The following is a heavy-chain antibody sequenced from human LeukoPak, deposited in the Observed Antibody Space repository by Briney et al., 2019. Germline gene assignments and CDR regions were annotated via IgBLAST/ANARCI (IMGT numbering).Heavy chain of an antibody. CDR2: INPNSGGT. CDR1: GYTFTGYY. Sequence: ASVKVSCKASGYTFTGYYMHWVRQAPGQGLEWMGWINPNSGGTNYAQKFQGRVTVTRDTSISTAYMELSRLRSDDTAVYYCARDRIAAAGTWFDPWGQGTLVTVSS. V-gene: IGHV1-2*02. D-gene: IGHD6-13*01. CDR3: ARDRIAAAGTWFDP. J-gene: IGHJ5*02.